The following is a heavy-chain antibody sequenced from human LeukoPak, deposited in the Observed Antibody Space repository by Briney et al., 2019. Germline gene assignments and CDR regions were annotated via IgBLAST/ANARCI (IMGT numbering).Heavy chain of an antibody. Sequence: PGGSLRLSCATSGFTFSNYALSWVRQAPGKGLQWVSAVSGSGVSTYYADSVKGRFTISRDNSENTLYLQMKSLRAEDTAVYYCARGDGYNFFDYWGQGTLVTVSS. CDR2: VSGSGVST. CDR1: GFTFSNYA. CDR3: ARGDGYNFFDY. D-gene: IGHD5-24*01. V-gene: IGHV3-23*01. J-gene: IGHJ4*02.